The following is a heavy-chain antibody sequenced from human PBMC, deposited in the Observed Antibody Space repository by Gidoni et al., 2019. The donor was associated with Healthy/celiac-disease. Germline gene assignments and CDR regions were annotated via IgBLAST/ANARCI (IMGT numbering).Heavy chain of an antibody. Sequence: QVQLLESGGGVVQPGRSLRLSCAASGFTFSSSGRNWIRQAPGKGLEWVAVISYDGSNKYYADSVKGRFTISRDNSKNTLYLQMNSLRAEDTAVYYCARDFLNYYDSSGYYYGYYFDYWGQGTLVTVSS. CDR3: ARDFLNYYDSSGYYYGYYFDY. J-gene: IGHJ4*02. CDR2: ISYDGSNK. CDR1: GFTFSSSG. V-gene: IGHV3-30*03. D-gene: IGHD3-22*01.